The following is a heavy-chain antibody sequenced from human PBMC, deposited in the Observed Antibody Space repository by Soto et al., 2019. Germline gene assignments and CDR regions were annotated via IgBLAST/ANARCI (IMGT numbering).Heavy chain of an antibody. D-gene: IGHD3-22*01. CDR2: IYPGDSDT. CDR1: GYSFTSYW. CDR3: ARRRSYRSPFYDSSGYYPSGVWFDP. V-gene: IGHV5-51*01. Sequence: GESLKISCKGSGYSFTSYWIGWVRQMPGKGLEWMGTIYPGDSDTRYSPSFQGQVTISADKSISTAYLQWSSLKASDTAMYYCARRRSYRSPFYDSSGYYPSGVWFDPWGQGTLVTVSS. J-gene: IGHJ5*02.